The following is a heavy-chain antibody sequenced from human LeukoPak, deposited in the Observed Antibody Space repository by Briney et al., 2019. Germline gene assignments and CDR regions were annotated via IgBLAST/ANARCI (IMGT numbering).Heavy chain of an antibody. CDR1: GDSVSTNSVA. V-gene: IGHV6-1*01. Sequence: SQTLSLTCAISGDSVSTNSVAWHWIRQSPSRGLEWLGRTYHRSKWSNDYAVSVKSRITINPDTSKNQFPLQLNSVTPDDTALYYCARGKYSGFDLWGQGTMVTVSS. D-gene: IGHD2-15*01. J-gene: IGHJ3*01. CDR2: TYHRSKWSN. CDR3: ARGKYSGFDL.